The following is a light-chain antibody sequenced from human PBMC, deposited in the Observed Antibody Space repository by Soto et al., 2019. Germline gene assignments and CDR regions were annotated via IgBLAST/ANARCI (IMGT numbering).Light chain of an antibody. CDR3: QHSGDTPQFT. V-gene: IGKV1-39*01. CDR2: AAS. Sequence: DNQMTQSPSSLSASVGDRVIITCRASQSIRKYLHRYQHKPGKVPTLLIYAASSLQSGVPSRFSGSGSGTEFSLCISCRQPEDFATYYCQHSGDTPQFTFGQGNKVDIK. CDR1: QSIRKY. J-gene: IGKJ1*01.